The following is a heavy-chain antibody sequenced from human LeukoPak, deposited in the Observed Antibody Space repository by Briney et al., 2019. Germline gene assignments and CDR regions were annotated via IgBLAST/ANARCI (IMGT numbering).Heavy chain of an antibody. CDR2: IYYSGST. D-gene: IGHD4-17*01. CDR3: AREKLRSWFDP. J-gene: IGHJ5*02. V-gene: IGHV4-39*02. Sequence: SETLSLTCTVSGGSISSSSYYWGWIRQSPGKGLEWIGSIYYSGSTYYDPSLKSRVTISVDTSKNQFSLKLSSVTAADTAVYYCAREKLRSWFDPWGQGTLVTVSS. CDR1: GGSISSSSYY.